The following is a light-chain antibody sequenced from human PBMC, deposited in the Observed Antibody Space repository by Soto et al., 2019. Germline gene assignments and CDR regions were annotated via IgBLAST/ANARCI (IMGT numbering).Light chain of an antibody. J-gene: IGKJ1*01. V-gene: IGKV3-11*01. CDR1: QSVSTF. CDR2: DAS. Sequence: EIVLTQSPATLSLSPGERATLSCRASQSVSTFLAWYQHKPGQATRLLIYDASNRANGIPDRFRGSGSGTDFTLTLRSLEPEDFALYYCQQGTDWPPGTFGQGTKVDIK. CDR3: QQGTDWPPGT.